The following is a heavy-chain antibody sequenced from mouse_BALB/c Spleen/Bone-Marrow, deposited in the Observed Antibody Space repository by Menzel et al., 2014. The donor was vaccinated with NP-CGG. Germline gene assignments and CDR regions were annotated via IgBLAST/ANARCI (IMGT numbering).Heavy chain of an antibody. CDR3: TKGNYFFDY. Sequence: LQQPGSELVRPGASVKLSCRASGYTFINYWIHWVKQRPGQGLEWIGNFYPGSGTTNYDEKFKTKATLTVDTFSSTAYMQLSSLTSEDSAVYCCTKGNYFFDYWGQGTTLTVSS. CDR2: FYPGSGTT. CDR1: GYTFINYW. J-gene: IGHJ2*01. D-gene: IGHD2-1*01. V-gene: IGHV1S22*01.